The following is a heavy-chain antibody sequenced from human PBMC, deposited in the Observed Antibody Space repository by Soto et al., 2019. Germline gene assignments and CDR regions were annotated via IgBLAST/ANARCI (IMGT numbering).Heavy chain of an antibody. J-gene: IGHJ4*02. V-gene: IGHV1-18*04. CDR1: GYTFTSYG. CDR2: ISAYNGNT. CDR3: ARDQYYYDSSGYSPLGY. Sequence: GASVKVSCKASGYTFTSYGISWVRQAPGQGLEWMGWISAYNGNTNYAQKLQGRVTMTTDTSTSTAYMELRSLRSDDTAVYYCARDQYYYDSSGYSPLGYWGQGTLVTVSS. D-gene: IGHD3-22*01.